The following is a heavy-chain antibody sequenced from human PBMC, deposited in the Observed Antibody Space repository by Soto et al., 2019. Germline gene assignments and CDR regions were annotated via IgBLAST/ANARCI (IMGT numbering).Heavy chain of an antibody. CDR1: GFTFSVYA. D-gene: IGHD2-21*02. V-gene: IGHV3-23*01. CDR2: VTANGGST. CDR3: ASLGVGDWANYYYYYGMDV. J-gene: IGHJ6*02. Sequence: EVQLLESGGGFVQPGGSLRLSCAATGFTFSVYAMTWVRQAPGKGLEWVSAVTANGGSTYSADSVKGRFTISSDNSKNTLFLQMNSLGAEDTAVYYCASLGVGDWANYYYYYGMDVWGQGTTVTVSS.